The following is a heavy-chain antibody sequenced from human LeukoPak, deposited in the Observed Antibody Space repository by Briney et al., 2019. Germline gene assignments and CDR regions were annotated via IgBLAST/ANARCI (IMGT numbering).Heavy chain of an antibody. V-gene: IGHV4-34*01. J-gene: IGHJ4*02. CDR1: GGSFSGYY. D-gene: IGHD6-13*01. CDR3: ASSSWLRSLCFDY. CDR2: INHSGST. Sequence: PSETLSLTCAVYGGSFSGYYWSWIRQPPGKGLEWIGEINHSGSTNYNPSLKSRVTISVDTSKNQFSLKLSSVTAADTAVYYCASSSWLRSLCFDYWGQGTLVTVSS.